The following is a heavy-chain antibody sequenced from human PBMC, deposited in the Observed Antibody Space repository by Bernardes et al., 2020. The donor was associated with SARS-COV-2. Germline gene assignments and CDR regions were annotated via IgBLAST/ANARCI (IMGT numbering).Heavy chain of an antibody. CDR1: GYTFTGYH. V-gene: IGHV1-2*02. CDR2: IDPNNGIT. J-gene: IGHJ4*02. CDR3: ARLGLSPTTLLNDY. Sequence: AAVKVSRKTSGYTFTGYHLHWVRQAPGQGLEWMGWIDPNNGITDFAQNFQGRVTLTRDTSISTVYMELSRLRSDDTAVYYCARLGLSPTTLLNDYWGQGTLVTVSS. D-gene: IGHD1-1*01.